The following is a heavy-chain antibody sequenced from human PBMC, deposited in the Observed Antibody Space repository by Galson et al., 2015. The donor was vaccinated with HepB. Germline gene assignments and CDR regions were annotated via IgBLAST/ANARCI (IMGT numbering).Heavy chain of an antibody. CDR2: IKSKTDGGTT. Sequence: SLRLSCAASGFTFSNAWMSWVRQAPGKGLEWVGRIKSKTDGGTTDYAAPVKGRFTISRDDSKNTLYLQMNSLKTEDTAVYYCTTESDIVVVPAAMGGVGWFDPWGQGTLVTVSS. J-gene: IGHJ5*02. CDR1: GFTFSNAW. CDR3: TTESDIVVVPAAMGGVGWFDP. V-gene: IGHV3-15*01. D-gene: IGHD2-2*01.